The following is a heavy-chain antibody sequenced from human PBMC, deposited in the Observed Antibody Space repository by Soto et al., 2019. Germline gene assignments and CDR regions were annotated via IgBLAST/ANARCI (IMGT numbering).Heavy chain of an antibody. V-gene: IGHV1-2*02. CDR2: INPNSGGT. CDR1: GFTFTGHY. Sequence: GASVKVSCKASGFTFTGHYIHWVRQAPGQGLEWMGWINPNSGGTSYAQKFQGRLTMTTDTSITTAYMELSRLSSDDTAFYYCARAAYDFWSGYSPGGMDVWGQGTTVTVSS. CDR3: ARAAYDFWSGYSPGGMDV. J-gene: IGHJ6*02. D-gene: IGHD3-3*01.